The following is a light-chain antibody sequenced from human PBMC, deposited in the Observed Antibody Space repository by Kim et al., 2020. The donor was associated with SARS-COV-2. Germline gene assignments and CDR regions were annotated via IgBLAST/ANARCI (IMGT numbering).Light chain of an antibody. J-gene: IGLJ2*01. V-gene: IGLV4-69*01. Sequence: LSRWHSNDAIVGHPQQPEKGTRYLMKLNSDGSHYKGDGIPDRFSGASSGAERYLTITSLQSEDEADYYCQTWGPYSVLFGGGTSVVFGGGTQLTVL. CDR3: QTWGPYSVLFGGGTSVV. CDR1: RWHSNDA. CDR2: LNSDGSH.